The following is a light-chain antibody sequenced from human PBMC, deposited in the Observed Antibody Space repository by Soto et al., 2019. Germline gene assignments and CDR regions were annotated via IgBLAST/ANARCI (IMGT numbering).Light chain of an antibody. CDR3: QKYNSAPLT. CDR1: QSIDNNH. J-gene: IGKJ4*01. Sequence: EIVLTQSPGTLSLSPGERVTLSCRASQSIDNNHLAWYQQRPGQAPRLLIHGTSNRATGIPDRFSGSGSGTDFTLTFSRLEPEDFAAYYCQKYNSAPLTFGGGTKVEIK. V-gene: IGKV3-20*01. CDR2: GTS.